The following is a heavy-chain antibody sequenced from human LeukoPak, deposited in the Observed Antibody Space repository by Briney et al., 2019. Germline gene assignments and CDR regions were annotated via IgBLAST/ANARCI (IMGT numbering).Heavy chain of an antibody. J-gene: IGHJ4*02. D-gene: IGHD1-26*01. CDR1: GFTFSSYA. Sequence: TGGSLRLSCAASGFTFSSYAMHWVRQAPGKGLEWVAVISYDGSNKYYADSVKGRFTISRDNSKNTLYLQMSSLRAEDTAVYYCARDGRGAADYWGQGTLVTVSS. CDR3: ARDGRGAADY. V-gene: IGHV3-30-3*01. CDR2: ISYDGSNK.